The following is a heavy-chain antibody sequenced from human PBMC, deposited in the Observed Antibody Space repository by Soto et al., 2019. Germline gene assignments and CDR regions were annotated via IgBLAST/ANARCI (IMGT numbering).Heavy chain of an antibody. CDR1: GVSFSGYY. CDR2: INYSGST. J-gene: IGHJ4*02. CDR3: ARGRGSGCFDN. Sequence: SETLSLTCAVSGVSFSGYYWSWIRQPPGKGLEWIGEINYSGSTNYNPSPKSRVTTSLDTSKNQFSLKLSYVTAADTAVYYCARGRGSGCFDNWGQGTLVTVTS. D-gene: IGHD6-19*01. V-gene: IGHV4-34*01.